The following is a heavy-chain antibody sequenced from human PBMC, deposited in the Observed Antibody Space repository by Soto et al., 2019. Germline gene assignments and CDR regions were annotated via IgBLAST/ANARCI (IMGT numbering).Heavy chain of an antibody. D-gene: IGHD3-22*01. CDR2: IYYSGST. Sequence: PSETLSLTCTVSGGSISSYYWGWIRQPPGKGLEWIGYIYYSGSTNYNPSLKSRVTISVDTSKNQFSLKLSSVTAADTAVYYCARRGPYYYDSSGYDYWGQGTLVTVSS. CDR1: GGSISSYY. V-gene: IGHV4-59*08. CDR3: ARRGPYYYDSSGYDY. J-gene: IGHJ4*02.